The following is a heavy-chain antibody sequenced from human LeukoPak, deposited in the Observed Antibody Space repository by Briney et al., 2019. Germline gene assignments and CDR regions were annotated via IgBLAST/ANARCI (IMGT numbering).Heavy chain of an antibody. CDR1: GFTFSGAA. D-gene: IGHD6-6*01. CDR2: IRSKANNYAT. CDR3: LRSSSSDAFDI. J-gene: IGHJ3*02. V-gene: IGHV3-73*01. Sequence: GGSLRLSCAASGFTFSGAAMHWVRQASGKGLEWVGRIRSKANNYATTYGESVNGRFTISRDDSKNTAYLQMNSLKSEDTAVYYCLRSSSSDAFDIWGQGTMVTVPS.